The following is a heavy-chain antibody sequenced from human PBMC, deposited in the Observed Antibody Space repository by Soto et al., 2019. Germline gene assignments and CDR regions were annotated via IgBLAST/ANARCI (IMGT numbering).Heavy chain of an antibody. CDR2: IYYSGST. V-gene: IGHV4-59*08. CDR1: GGSISSYY. Sequence: SETLSLTCTVSGGSISSYYWSWIRQPPGKGLEWIGYIYYSGSTNYNPSLKSRVTISVDTSKNQFSLKLSSVTAADTAVYYCARRGLRFLDYYYYMDVWGKGTTVTVSS. D-gene: IGHD3-3*01. J-gene: IGHJ6*03. CDR3: ARRGLRFLDYYYYMDV.